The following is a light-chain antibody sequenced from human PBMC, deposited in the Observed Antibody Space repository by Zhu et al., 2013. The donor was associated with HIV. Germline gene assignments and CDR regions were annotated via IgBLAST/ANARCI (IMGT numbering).Light chain of an antibody. V-gene: IGKV1-5*03. Sequence: IQLTQSPSSLSASVGDRVTITCRASQSISSWLAWYQQKPGKAPKLLIYKASSLESGVPSRFSGSGSGTEFTLTISSLQPDDFATYYCQQYNSYSITFGQGTRLEIK. CDR3: QQYNSYSIT. CDR2: KAS. CDR1: QSISSW. J-gene: IGKJ5*01.